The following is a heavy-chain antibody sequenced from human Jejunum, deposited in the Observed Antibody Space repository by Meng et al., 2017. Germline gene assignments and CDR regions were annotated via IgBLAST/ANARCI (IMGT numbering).Heavy chain of an antibody. CDR2: IYYSGST. CDR1: GGSISSNDYY. D-gene: IGHD6-13*01. J-gene: IGHJ4*02. Sequence: QVQLQEAGPGLGKPSQTRAPTGTGSGGSISSNDYYWSWIRQPPGKGLEWIGYIYYSGSTYYSPSLKSRVTISVDTSANQFSLKLNSVTAADTAVYYCARGPIATAGTAVDYWGQGTLVTVSS. CDR3: ARGPIATAGTAVDY. V-gene: IGHV4-30-4*01.